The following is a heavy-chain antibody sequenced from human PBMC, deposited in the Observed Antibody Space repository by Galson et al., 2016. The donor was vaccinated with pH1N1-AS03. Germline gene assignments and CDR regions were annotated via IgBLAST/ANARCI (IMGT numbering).Heavy chain of an antibody. CDR2: TFYGGST. V-gene: IGHV4-59*01. D-gene: IGHD2-15*01. CDR3: ARRSSVLYSPGSAV. Sequence: ETLSLTCSVSGDSLDTFSWTWIRQPPGKGLEWIGFTFYGGSTHYNPSLKSRITISVDPSKNPFSLQLKSVAAAAPAFYYCARRSSVLYSPGSAVWGQGTTVIVSS. J-gene: IGHJ6*02. CDR1: GDSLDTFS.